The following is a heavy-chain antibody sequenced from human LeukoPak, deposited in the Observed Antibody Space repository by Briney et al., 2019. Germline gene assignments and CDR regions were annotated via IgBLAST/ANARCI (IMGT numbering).Heavy chain of an antibody. CDR2: IIPIFGTA. J-gene: IGHJ4*02. D-gene: IGHD3-10*01. CDR1: GGTFSSYA. CDR3: ARPLPGGGFGELND. V-gene: IGHV1-69*05. Sequence: SVKVSCKASGGTFSSYAISWVRQAPGQGLEWMGGIIPIFGTANYAQKFQGRVTITTDKSTSTAYMELSSLGSEDTAVYYCARPLPGGGFGELNDWGQGTLVTVSS.